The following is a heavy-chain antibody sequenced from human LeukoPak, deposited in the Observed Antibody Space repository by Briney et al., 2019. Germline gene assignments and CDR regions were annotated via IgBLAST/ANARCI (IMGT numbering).Heavy chain of an antibody. V-gene: IGHV3-30-3*01. CDR2: ISYDGSNK. J-gene: IGHJ3*02. CDR3: ARDRYSGYVRGAFDI. Sequence: PGGSLRLSCAASGFTFSSYAIHWVRQAPGKGLEWVAVISYDGSNKYYADSVKGRFTISRDNSKNTLYLQMNSLRAEDTAVYYCARDRYSGYVRGAFDIWSQGTMVTVSS. D-gene: IGHD5-12*01. CDR1: GFTFSSYA.